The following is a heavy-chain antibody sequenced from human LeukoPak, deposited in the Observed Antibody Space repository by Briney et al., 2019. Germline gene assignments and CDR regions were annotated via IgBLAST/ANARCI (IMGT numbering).Heavy chain of an antibody. V-gene: IGHV5-51*01. CDR3: ARQGSYDNSGYSFDY. CDR1: GYIFTNYW. D-gene: IGHD3-22*01. J-gene: IGHJ4*02. Sequence: GESLKIACKGSGYIFTNYWIGWVRQMPGKGLDWMGIVYPGNADATYSPSFQGQVTISADKSTTTVYLQWSSLKASDTAMYYCARQGSYDNSGYSFDYWGQGTLVTVSS. CDR2: VYPGNADA.